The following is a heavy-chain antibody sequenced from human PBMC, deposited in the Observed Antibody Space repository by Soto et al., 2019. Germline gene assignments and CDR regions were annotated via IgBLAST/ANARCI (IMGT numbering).Heavy chain of an antibody. J-gene: IGHJ6*02. CDR2: IRTYNGNT. D-gene: IGHD3-3*01. Sequence: SVKVSCNASGYTFTSYSLSRVRHAPGQGLEWMEWIRTYNGNTNYAQKRQGRVTMTTDPSTSTAYTEMRHLRSDDTALHYCARWEYDFWSGYLSYGMDVWGQGTTVTVSS. CDR3: ARWEYDFWSGYLSYGMDV. CDR1: GYTFTSYS. V-gene: IGHV1-18*01.